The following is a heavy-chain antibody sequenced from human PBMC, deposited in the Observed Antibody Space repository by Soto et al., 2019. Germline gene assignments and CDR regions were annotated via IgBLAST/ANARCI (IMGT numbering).Heavy chain of an antibody. CDR1: GFIVSDTY. V-gene: IGHV3-66*01. CDR3: AREPRYCRGGSCSITGDAFDI. D-gene: IGHD2-15*01. CDR2: ISNRGDT. Sequence: EVQLVESGGGLVQPGGSLRLSCTASGFIVSDTYMNWVRQAPGKGLEWVSVISNRGDTHYADSVRGRFSLSRDIAPNTLHLQMNNLRVEDTAVYYCAREPRYCRGGSCSITGDAFDIWGQGTMVTVSS. J-gene: IGHJ3*02.